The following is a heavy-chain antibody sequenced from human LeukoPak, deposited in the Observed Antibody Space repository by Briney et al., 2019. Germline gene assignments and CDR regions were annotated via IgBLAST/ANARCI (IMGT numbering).Heavy chain of an antibody. J-gene: IGHJ4*02. Sequence: SETLSLTCTVSGGSISSYYWSWIRQPPGKGLEWIGYIYYSGSTNYNPSLKSRATISVDTSKNQFSLKLSSVTAADTAVYYCARGLEPDYYDSSGAHFDYWGQGTLVTVSS. CDR1: GGSISSYY. V-gene: IGHV4-59*12. CDR3: ARGLEPDYYDSSGAHFDY. D-gene: IGHD3-22*01. CDR2: IYYSGST.